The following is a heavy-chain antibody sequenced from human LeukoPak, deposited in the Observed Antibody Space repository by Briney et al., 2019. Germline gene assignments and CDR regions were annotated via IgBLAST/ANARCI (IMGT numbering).Heavy chain of an antibody. V-gene: IGHV4-39*01. CDR1: GGSISSSSYY. CDR3: ARPVRFVEWLHTGWFDP. CDR2: IYYSGGT. Sequence: SETLSLTCTVSGGSISSSSYYWGWIRQPPGKGLEWIGSIYYSGGTYYNPSLKSRVTISVDTSKNQFSLTLNPGTAADTAVYYFARPVRFVEWLHTGWFDPWGQGTLVTVSS. J-gene: IGHJ5*02. D-gene: IGHD3-3*01.